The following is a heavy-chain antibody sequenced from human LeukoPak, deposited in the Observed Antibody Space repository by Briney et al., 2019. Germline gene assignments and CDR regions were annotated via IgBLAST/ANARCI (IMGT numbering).Heavy chain of an antibody. J-gene: IGHJ4*02. CDR2: IRYDGSNK. V-gene: IGHV3-30*02. CDR3: AKDWEYSGSYYFDY. Sequence: GGSLRLSCAASGFTFSSYGMHWLRQAPGKGLEWVAFIRYDGSNKYYADSVKGRFTISRDNSKNTLYLQMNSLRAEDTAVYYCAKDWEYSGSYYFDYWGQGTLVTVSS. CDR1: GFTFSSYG. D-gene: IGHD1-26*01.